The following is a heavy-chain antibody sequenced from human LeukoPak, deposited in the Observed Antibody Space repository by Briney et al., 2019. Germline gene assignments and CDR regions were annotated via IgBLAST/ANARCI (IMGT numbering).Heavy chain of an antibody. V-gene: IGHV4-34*01. CDR2: INHSGST. CDR3: ARVRRRYTEYFQH. J-gene: IGHJ1*01. Sequence: PSETLSLTCAVYGGSFSGYYWSWIRQPPGKGLEWIGEINHSGSTNYNPSLKSRVTISVDTSKNQFSLKLSSVTAADTAVYYCARVRRRYTEYFQHWGQGTLVTDSS. CDR1: GGSFSGYY. D-gene: IGHD1-1*01.